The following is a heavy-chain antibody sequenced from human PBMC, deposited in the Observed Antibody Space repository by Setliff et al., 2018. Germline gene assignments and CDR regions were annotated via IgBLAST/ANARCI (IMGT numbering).Heavy chain of an antibody. CDR2: IYYIGNT. J-gene: IGHJ5*02. Sequence: PSETLSLTCTVSGVSISSTSYYWGWIRQPPGKELEWIGSIYYIGNTYYNPSLQSRVTISVDTSTNQFSLKLSSVTAADTAVYYCARDYYGSGSPNTNWFDPWGQGTLVTVSS. V-gene: IGHV4-39*07. CDR3: ARDYYGSGSPNTNWFDP. D-gene: IGHD3-10*01. CDR1: GVSISSTSYY.